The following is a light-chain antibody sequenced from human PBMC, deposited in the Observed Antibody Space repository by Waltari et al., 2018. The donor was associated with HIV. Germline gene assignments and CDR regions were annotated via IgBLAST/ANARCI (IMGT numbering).Light chain of an antibody. J-gene: IGLJ3*02. Sequence: SSHLTQPPSVSVSPAHTATITCSGDDLWHKSPRWYQHGPGQSPVLVISQNTKRPSGIPERFSGSASGNTATLTISGTQAVDEADYYCQAWDSSTDVVFGGGTKLTVL. CDR3: QAWDSSTDVV. CDR2: QNT. CDR1: DLWHKS. V-gene: IGLV3-1*01.